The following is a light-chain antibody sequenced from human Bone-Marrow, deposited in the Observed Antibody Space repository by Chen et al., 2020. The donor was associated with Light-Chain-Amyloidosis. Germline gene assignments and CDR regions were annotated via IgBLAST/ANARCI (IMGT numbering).Light chain of an antibody. CDR3: QSYQGSSQGV. CDR1: SGSIATNY. V-gene: IGLV6-57*01. CDR2: EDD. Sequence: NFMLTQPHSVSESPGKTVIIYCTRSSGSIATNYVQWYQQRPGSSPTTVIYEDDQRPSGVPDRFSGSVDRSSNSASLTISGLKTEDEADYYCQSYQGSSQGVFGGGTKLTVL. J-gene: IGLJ3*02.